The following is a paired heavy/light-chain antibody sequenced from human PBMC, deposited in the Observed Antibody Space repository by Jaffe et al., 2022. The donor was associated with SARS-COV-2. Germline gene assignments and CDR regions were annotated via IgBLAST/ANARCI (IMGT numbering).Light chain of an antibody. J-gene: IGLJ1*01. CDR2: DVS. CDR3: SSYTSSRGYV. CDR1: SSDVGGYNY. Sequence: QSALTQPASVSGSPGQSITISCTGTSSDVGGYNYVSWYQQHPGKAPKLMIYDVSNRPSGVSNRFSGSKSGNTASLTISGLQAEDEADYYCSSYTSSRGYVFGTGTKVTVL. V-gene: IGLV2-14*01.
Heavy chain of an antibody. CDR3: ARTPSGGSGWKLYYYYYMDV. Sequence: QVQLVQSGAEVKKPGASVKVSCKASGYTFTSYGISWVRQAPGQGLEWMGWISAYNGNTNYAQKLQGRVTMTTDTSTSTAYMELRSLRSDDTAVYYCARTPSGGSGWKLYYYYYMDVWGKGTTVTVSS. CDR1: GYTFTSYG. D-gene: IGHD6-19*01. V-gene: IGHV1-18*01. CDR2: ISAYNGNT. J-gene: IGHJ6*03.